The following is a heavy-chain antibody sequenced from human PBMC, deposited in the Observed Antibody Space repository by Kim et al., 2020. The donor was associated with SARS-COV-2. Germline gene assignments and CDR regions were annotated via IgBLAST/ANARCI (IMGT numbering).Heavy chain of an antibody. D-gene: IGHD2-21*02. Sequence: GGSLRLSCAASGFFISGNSLNWVRQAPGKGLEWVSVLHSGGRTDYADSVKGRFTVSRDNSKNTLYLHMNSLRGEDTAVYYCASYYGDYDGFDPCGQGTLV. V-gene: IGHV3-66*01. J-gene: IGHJ5*02. CDR3: ASYYGDYDGFDP. CDR1: GFFISGNS. CDR2: LHSGGRT.